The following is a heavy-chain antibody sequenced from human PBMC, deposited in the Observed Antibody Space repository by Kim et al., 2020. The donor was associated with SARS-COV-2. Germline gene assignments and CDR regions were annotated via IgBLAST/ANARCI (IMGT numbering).Heavy chain of an antibody. D-gene: IGHD3-22*01. CDR1: GFTFSSYA. CDR2: ISGSGGST. CDR3: AKDGEVTMIVVVGGYYFDY. Sequence: GGSLRLSCAASGFTFSSYAMSWVRQAPGKGLEWVSAISGSGGSTYYADSVKGRFTISRDNSKNTLYLQMNSLRAEDTAVYYCAKDGEVTMIVVVGGYYFDYWGQGTLVTVSS. J-gene: IGHJ4*02. V-gene: IGHV3-23*01.